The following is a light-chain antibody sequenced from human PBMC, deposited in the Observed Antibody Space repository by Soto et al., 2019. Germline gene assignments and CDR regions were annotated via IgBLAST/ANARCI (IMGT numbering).Light chain of an antibody. Sequence: EIVLTQSPGTLSLSPGERATLSCRASQSINNRYLAWYQQKPGQAPRLLIYGASSRATGIPDRFIGSGSGTDFTLTISRLEPEDSAVYYCQQFGSSPGFTFGHGTKVDIK. J-gene: IGKJ3*01. V-gene: IGKV3-20*01. CDR2: GAS. CDR3: QQFGSSPGFT. CDR1: QSINNRY.